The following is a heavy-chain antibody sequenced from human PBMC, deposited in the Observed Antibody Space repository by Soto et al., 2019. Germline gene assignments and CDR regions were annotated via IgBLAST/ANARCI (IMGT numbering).Heavy chain of an antibody. Sequence: EVQLVESGGGLVQPGGSLRLSCAASVTVTSNYMTWVRQAPGKGLEWVSVIYSAGSTYYADSEKGRFTISRDNSRNTLYLQMNGLRAEDTAVYYCARDTVAVAGKDYWGQGTLVTVSS. J-gene: IGHJ4*02. CDR2: IYSAGST. V-gene: IGHV3-66*01. D-gene: IGHD6-19*01. CDR3: ARDTVAVAGKDY. CDR1: VTVTSNY.